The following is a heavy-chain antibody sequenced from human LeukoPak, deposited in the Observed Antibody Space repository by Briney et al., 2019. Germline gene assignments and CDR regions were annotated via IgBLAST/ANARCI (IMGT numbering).Heavy chain of an antibody. CDR2: IKQDGSEK. D-gene: IGHD3-16*01. CDR1: GFTFSTYW. J-gene: IGHJ4*02. V-gene: IGHV3-7*01. CDR3: ARDGSTDYSKSRY. Sequence: GGSLRLSCAASGFTFSTYWMSWVRQAPGKGLEWVANIKQDGSEKYYVDSVKGRFTISRDNAKNSLYLQMNSLRAEDTAVYYCARDGSTDYSKSRYWGQGTLVTVSS.